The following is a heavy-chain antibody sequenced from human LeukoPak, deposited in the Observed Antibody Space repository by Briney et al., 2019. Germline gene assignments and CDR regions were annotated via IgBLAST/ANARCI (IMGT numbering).Heavy chain of an antibody. D-gene: IGHD2-15*01. J-gene: IGHJ6*02. CDR3: ARILDCSSSSCSYGMDV. CDR2: IFYSGST. Sequence: SETLSLTCAVSGGSMSSYYWSWIRQPPGKGLEWIGYIFYSGSTNYNPSLKSRVTISVDTSKNQFSLKLSSVTAADTAVYYCARILDCSSSSCSYGMDVWGQGTTVTVPS. CDR1: GGSMSSYY. V-gene: IGHV4-59*08.